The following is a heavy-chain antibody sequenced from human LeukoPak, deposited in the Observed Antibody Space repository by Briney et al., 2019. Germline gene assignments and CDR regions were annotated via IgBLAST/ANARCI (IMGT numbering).Heavy chain of an antibody. CDR2: VRYDETNK. V-gene: IGHV3-30*02. CDR1: GFTFDNYG. CDR3: AKTHGPYCSGGTYLDYYYYMDV. J-gene: IGHJ6*03. Sequence: GGSLRLSCAASGFTFDNYGMHWVRQAPGKGLEWVAFVRYDETNKYYADSVKGRFTISRDNSKNTLYLQMNSLGVEDTAIYYCAKTHGPYCSGGTYLDYYYYMDVWGKGTTVTVSS. D-gene: IGHD2-15*01.